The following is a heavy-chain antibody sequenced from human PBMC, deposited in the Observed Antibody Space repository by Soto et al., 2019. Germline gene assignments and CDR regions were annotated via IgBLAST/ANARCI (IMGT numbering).Heavy chain of an antibody. CDR1: GATLSTIW. J-gene: IGHJ4*02. V-gene: IGHV3-15*07. CDR3: SHGYSQYFNS. Sequence: GSLRLSCAVSGATLSTIWMNWVRQAPGKGPEWVGRIKSTTAGGTADYAAPVKGRFTISRDDSENTVHLQMNGLKSEDTAVYYCSHGYSQYFNSWGQGTLVTVSS. D-gene: IGHD4-17*01. CDR2: IKSTTAGGTA.